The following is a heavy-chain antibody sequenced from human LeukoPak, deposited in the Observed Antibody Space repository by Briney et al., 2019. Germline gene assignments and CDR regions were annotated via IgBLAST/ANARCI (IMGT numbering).Heavy chain of an antibody. D-gene: IGHD2-15*01. Sequence: GGSLRLSCAASGFTFSSYSMSWVRQAPGKGLEWVSSISSSSSYIYYADSVKGRFTISRDNAKNSLYLQMNSLRAEDTAVYYCARLAGYCSGGSCYSDWDYYYMDVWGKGTTVTVSS. CDR1: GFTFSSYS. CDR3: ARLAGYCSGGSCYSDWDYYYMDV. J-gene: IGHJ6*03. CDR2: ISSSSSYI. V-gene: IGHV3-21*01.